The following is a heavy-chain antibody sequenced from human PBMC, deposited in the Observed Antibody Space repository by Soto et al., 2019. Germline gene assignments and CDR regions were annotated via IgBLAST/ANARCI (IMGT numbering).Heavy chain of an antibody. CDR3: AREDIVVVPAALDI. D-gene: IGHD2-2*01. Sequence: QVQLVQSGAEVKKPGSSVKVSCTASGGTFSSYTISWVRQAPGQGLEWMGRIIPILGIANYAQKFQGRVTITADKSTSTAYMELSSLRSEDTAVYYCAREDIVVVPAALDIWGQGTMVTVSS. CDR2: IIPILGIA. CDR1: GGTFSSYT. V-gene: IGHV1-69*08. J-gene: IGHJ3*02.